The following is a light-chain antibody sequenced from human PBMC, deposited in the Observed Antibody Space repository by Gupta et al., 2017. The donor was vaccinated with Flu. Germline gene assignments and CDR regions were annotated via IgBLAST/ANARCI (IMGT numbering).Light chain of an antibody. CDR3: TSRDLSGNVLV. CDR1: IVRSDY. CDR2: AKD. J-gene: IGLJ3*02. V-gene: IGLV3-19*01. Sequence: GKTVRITGNGDIVRSDYPSWYQQKPGPAPLLVIYAKDNRPSGIPDRFSGSTSGNTASLIITGAQAEEEADYYCTSRDLSGNVLVFGGGTKVTVL.